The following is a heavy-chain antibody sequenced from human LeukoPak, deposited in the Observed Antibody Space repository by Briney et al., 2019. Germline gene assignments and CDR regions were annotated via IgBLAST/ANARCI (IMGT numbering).Heavy chain of an antibody. CDR3: AGGRERDPDY. CDR2: INHSGST. Sequence: SEPLSFTCAVYGGSFSGYYWSWIRKPPGKGLEWIGEINHSGSTNYNPSLKSRVTISVDTSKNQFSLKLSSVTAADTAVYYCAGGRERDPDYWGQGTLVTVSS. J-gene: IGHJ4*02. D-gene: IGHD1-1*01. V-gene: IGHV4-34*01. CDR1: GGSFSGYY.